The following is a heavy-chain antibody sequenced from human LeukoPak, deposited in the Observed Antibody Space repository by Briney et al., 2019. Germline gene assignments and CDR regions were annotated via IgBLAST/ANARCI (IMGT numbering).Heavy chain of an antibody. Sequence: SETLSLTCAVYGGSFSGYYWSWIRQPPGKGLEWIGEINHSGSTNYNPSLKSRVTISVDTSKNQFSLKLSAVTAADTAVYHCARSYLGGWYYFDYWGQGTLVTVSS. V-gene: IGHV4-34*01. CDR3: ARSYLGGWYYFDY. J-gene: IGHJ4*02. CDR2: INHSGST. D-gene: IGHD6-19*01. CDR1: GGSFSGYY.